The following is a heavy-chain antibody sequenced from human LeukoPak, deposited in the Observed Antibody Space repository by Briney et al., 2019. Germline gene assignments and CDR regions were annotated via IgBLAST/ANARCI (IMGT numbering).Heavy chain of an antibody. CDR1: GFTFSSYG. J-gene: IGHJ6*02. D-gene: IGHD3-9*01. CDR3: ARDGRYYDILTGYSYGMDV. V-gene: IGHV3-33*01. Sequence: GGSLRLSCAASGFTFSSYGMHWVRQAPGKGLEWVAVIWYDGSNKYYADSVKGRFTISRDNSKNTLYLQMNSLRAEDTAVYYCARDGRYYDILTGYSYGMDVWGQGTTVTVSS. CDR2: IWYDGSNK.